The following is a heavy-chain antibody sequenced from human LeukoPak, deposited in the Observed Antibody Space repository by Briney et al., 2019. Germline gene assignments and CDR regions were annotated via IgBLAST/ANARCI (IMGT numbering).Heavy chain of an antibody. J-gene: IGHJ1*01. D-gene: IGHD4-17*01. CDR3: ARERKYGDSEIAFL. CDR1: GFTFRSYS. CDR2: ITSGSGYI. Sequence: GGSLRLSCAASGFTFRSYSMNWVRQAPGKGLEWVACITSGSGYIWYADSVKGRFTISRDDAKNALYLQMNSLRAEDTAVYYCARERKYGDSEIAFLWGQGTLVAVSS. V-gene: IGHV3-21*04.